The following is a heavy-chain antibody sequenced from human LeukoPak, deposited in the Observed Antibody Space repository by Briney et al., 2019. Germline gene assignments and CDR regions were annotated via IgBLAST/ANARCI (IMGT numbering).Heavy chain of an antibody. D-gene: IGHD1-1*01. CDR2: IYTGGST. V-gene: IGHV3-53*04. CDR1: GFTVSSNY. Sequence: GGSLRPSCAASGFTVSSNYMSWVRLAPGKGLEWVSVIYTGGSTYYADSVKGRFTISRHNSKNTLSLQMNSLRAEDTAVYYCARVTPGTWLFDPWGQGTLVTVSS. J-gene: IGHJ5*02. CDR3: ARVTPGTWLFDP.